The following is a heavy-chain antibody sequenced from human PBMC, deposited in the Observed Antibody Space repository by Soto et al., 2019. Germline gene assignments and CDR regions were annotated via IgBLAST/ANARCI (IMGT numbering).Heavy chain of an antibody. CDR2: ISYDGSNK. CDR1: GFTFSSYG. V-gene: IGHV3-30*18. CDR3: AKEPGGGYSGYDLDYYYGMDV. Sequence: LRLSCAASGFTFSSYGMHWVRQAPGKGLEWVAVISYDGSNKYYADSVKGRFTISRDNSKNTLYLQMNSLRAEDTAVYYCAKEPGGGYSGYDLDYYYGMDVWGQGTTVTVSS. D-gene: IGHD5-12*01. J-gene: IGHJ6*02.